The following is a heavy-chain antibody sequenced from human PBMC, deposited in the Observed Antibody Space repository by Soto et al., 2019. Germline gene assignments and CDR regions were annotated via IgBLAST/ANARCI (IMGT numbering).Heavy chain of an antibody. D-gene: IGHD4-17*01. V-gene: IGHV3-23*01. CDR2: ISIRGDYR. J-gene: IGHJ3*01. Sequence: EGQLLQSGGGLVQPGVSLRLSCAASGVTFSSSGMSWVRQAPGKGLEWVSSISIRGDYRYYADSVKGRFTISRDNSKNTLYLQMSSLTAEDTALYYCANHGGFDFWGQGTMVAVSS. CDR1: GVTFSSSG. CDR3: ANHGGFDF.